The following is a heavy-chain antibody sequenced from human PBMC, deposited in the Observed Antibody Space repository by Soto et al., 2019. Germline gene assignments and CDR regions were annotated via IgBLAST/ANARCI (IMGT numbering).Heavy chain of an antibody. CDR2: THHSGDT. Sequence: PSETLSLTCAVSGFSISSGHYWGWLRQTPGKGLEWIGSTHHSGDTYYSTSLKSRVTISVDTSKNQVSLKLRSVTAADTALYYCATHCYGAYVVDCWGQGTLVTVSS. V-gene: IGHV4-38-2*01. J-gene: IGHJ4*02. CDR3: ATHCYGAYVVDC. D-gene: IGHD4-17*01. CDR1: GFSISSGHY.